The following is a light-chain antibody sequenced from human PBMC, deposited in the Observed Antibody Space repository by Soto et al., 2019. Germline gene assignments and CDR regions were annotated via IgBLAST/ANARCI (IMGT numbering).Light chain of an antibody. J-gene: IGKJ1*01. CDR3: QQYGSSRWT. CDR2: GAS. V-gene: IGKV3-20*01. CDR1: QSVSST. Sequence: EIVMTQSPVTLSVPPGESATLSCRASQSVSSTLAWFQQKPGQAPRLLIYGASTRATGIPDTFSGSGSGTDLTLTISRLEPEDFAVYYCQQYGSSRWTFGQGTKVDIK.